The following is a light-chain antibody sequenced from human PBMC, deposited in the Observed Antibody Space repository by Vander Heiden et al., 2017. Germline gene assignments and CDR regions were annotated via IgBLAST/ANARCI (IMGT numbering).Light chain of an antibody. J-gene: IGLJ3*02. CDR2: SNN. CDR1: SSNIGSNT. Sequence: QSVLTQPPSASGTPGQSVTISCSGSSSNIGSNTVNWNQQLPGTAPKILIYSNNQRPSGVPDRFSGSKSGTSASLAISGLQSEDEADYYCAAWDDSLNGWVFGGGTKLTVL. V-gene: IGLV1-44*01. CDR3: AAWDDSLNGWV.